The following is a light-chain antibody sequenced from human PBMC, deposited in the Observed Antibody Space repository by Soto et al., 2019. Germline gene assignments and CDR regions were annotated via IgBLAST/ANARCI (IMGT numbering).Light chain of an antibody. CDR3: CSHAGDKTYV. CDR2: EVT. V-gene: IGLV2-8*01. CDR1: SSDVGGYNY. Sequence: QSVLTQPPSASGSPGQSVTISCTGTSSDVGGYNYVSWYQQHPGKAPKLMIYEVTKRPSGVPDRFSGSKSGNTASLTVSGLQAEDEADYFCCSHAGDKTYVFGTGTKVT. J-gene: IGLJ1*01.